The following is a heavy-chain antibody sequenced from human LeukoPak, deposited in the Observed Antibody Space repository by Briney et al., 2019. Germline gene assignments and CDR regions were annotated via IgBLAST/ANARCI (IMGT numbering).Heavy chain of an antibody. D-gene: IGHD3-16*01. CDR2: IYTSGST. CDR3: ARMRGGAFDI. V-gene: IGHV4-61*02. Sequence: PSETLSLTCTVSGGSISSGSYYWSWIRQPAGKGLEWIGRIYTSGSTNYTPSLKSRVTISVDTSKNQFSLKLSSVTAADTAVYYCARMRGGAFDIWGQGTMVTVSS. CDR1: GGSISSGSYY. J-gene: IGHJ3*02.